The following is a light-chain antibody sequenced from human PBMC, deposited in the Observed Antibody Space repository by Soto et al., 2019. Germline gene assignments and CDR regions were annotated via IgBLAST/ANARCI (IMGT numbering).Light chain of an antibody. J-gene: IGLJ2*01. CDR3: AAYTGNWNGPV. V-gene: IGLV1-47*01. CDR1: SSTFANNY. Sequence: QSALTQPPSVSGTPGQRVSISCSGDSSTFANNYVHWYQQVPGAAPKLLMYRTDQRPSRVPERFSGSKSGTSASLTISGLRPEDEAQYYCAAYTGNWNGPVFGGGTKLTVL. CDR2: RTD.